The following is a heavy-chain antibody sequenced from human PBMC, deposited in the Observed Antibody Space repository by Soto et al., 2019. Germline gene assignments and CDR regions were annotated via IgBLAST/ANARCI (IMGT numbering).Heavy chain of an antibody. J-gene: IGHJ5*02. CDR2: INPSGTST. CDR1: GYIFSSHY. D-gene: IGHD3-10*01. V-gene: IGHV1-46*04. Sequence: ASVKVSCKASGYIFSSHYMRWVRQAPGQGLEWMGLINPSGTSTIYAQKLQGRITMTRDPSTSTDYMELSSLRSEDTAVYYCARDNSWDYGSGLMAWWFDPWGQGTLVTVSS. CDR3: ARDNSWDYGSGLMAWWFDP.